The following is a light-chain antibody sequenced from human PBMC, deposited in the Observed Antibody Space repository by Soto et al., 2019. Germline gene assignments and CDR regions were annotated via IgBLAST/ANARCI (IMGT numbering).Light chain of an antibody. CDR3: QQLYSYPLT. Sequence: DIQLTQSPSFLSASVGDRVTITCRASQGISSYLAWYQQKPGKAPKLLIYAASTLQSGVPSRFSGSGSGTEFPLTISSLQPEDFATYYCQQLYSYPLTFGGGTKVEIK. V-gene: IGKV1-9*01. CDR1: QGISSY. CDR2: AAS. J-gene: IGKJ4*01.